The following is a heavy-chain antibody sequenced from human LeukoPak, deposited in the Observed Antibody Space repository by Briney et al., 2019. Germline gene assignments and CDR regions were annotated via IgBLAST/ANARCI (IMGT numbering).Heavy chain of an antibody. CDR1: GFTFRSHD. V-gene: IGHV3-23*01. D-gene: IGHD3/OR15-3a*01. Sequence: GGSLRLSCAASGFTFRSHDMSWVRQAPGKGLEWVSGISASGGSTFYADSVKGRFTISRDNSKNTLYLQMNGLRVEDTAVYYCVREGPRGLAFDIWGQGTMVTVS. J-gene: IGHJ3*02. CDR2: ISASGGST. CDR3: VREGPRGLAFDI.